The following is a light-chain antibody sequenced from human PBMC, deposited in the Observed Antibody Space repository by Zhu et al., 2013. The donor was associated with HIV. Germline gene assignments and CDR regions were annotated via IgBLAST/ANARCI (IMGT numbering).Light chain of an antibody. J-gene: IGKJ3*01. V-gene: IGKV3-20*01. Sequence: EIVMTQSPVTMSVSPGDRVTLSCTASQSVDSDLAWYQQKPGQPPRLLIYGASSRATGVPDRFSGSGSGTDFTLSISRLEPEDFALYYCQQYGDSPPFTFGPGTKVDIK. CDR1: QSVDSD. CDR2: GAS. CDR3: QQYGDSPPFT.